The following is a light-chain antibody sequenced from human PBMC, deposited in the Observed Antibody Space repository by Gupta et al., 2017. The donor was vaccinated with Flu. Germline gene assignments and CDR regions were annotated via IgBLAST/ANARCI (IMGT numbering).Light chain of an antibody. V-gene: IGKV3-15*01. CDR3: QQYNYWPRR. J-gene: IGKJ1*01. CDR1: QSVSSD. Sequence: DIVMTQSPATLSVSPGERATLSCRASQSVSSDLAWYQQRPGQAPKLLIYGASTRATGIPAKFSGSGSGTEFTLTITSLQSEDIAIYYCQQYNYWPRRFGQGTKVEI. CDR2: GAS.